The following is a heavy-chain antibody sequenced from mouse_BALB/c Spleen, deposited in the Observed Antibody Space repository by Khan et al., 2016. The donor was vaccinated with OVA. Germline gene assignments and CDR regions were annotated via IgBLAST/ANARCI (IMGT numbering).Heavy chain of an antibody. CDR1: GYTFTNYG. CDR3: AREELSCEYDGVYYAMDY. Sequence: QIQLVQSGPELKKPGETVKISCKASGYTFTNYGMNWVKQALGKGLKWMGWINTYTGEPTYADDFKGRFAFSLETSASTAYLQFNNLKNEDMDKYDSAREELSCEYDGVYYAMDYWGQGTSVTVSS. V-gene: IGHV9-1*02. CDR2: INTYTGEP. J-gene: IGHJ4*01. D-gene: IGHD2-4*01.